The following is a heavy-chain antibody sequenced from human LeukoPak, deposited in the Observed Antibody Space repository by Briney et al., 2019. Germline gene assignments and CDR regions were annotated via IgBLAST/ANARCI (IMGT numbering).Heavy chain of an antibody. CDR2: ISYDGSNK. CDR1: GFTFSSYA. D-gene: IGHD3-3*01. Sequence: GGSLRLSCAASGFTFSSYAMHWVRQAPGKGLEWVAVISYDGSNKYYADSVKGRFTISRDNSKNTLYLQMNSLRAEDTAVYYCARDDHRITIFGVVRGHPYYYYGMDVWGQGTTVTVSS. J-gene: IGHJ6*02. V-gene: IGHV3-30-3*01. CDR3: ARDDHRITIFGVVRGHPYYYYGMDV.